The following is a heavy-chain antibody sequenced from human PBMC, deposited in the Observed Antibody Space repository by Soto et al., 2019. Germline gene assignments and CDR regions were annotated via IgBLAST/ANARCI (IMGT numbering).Heavy chain of an antibody. CDR2: INHSGST. CDR1: GGSFSGYY. Sequence: LSLTCAVYGGSFSGYYWSWMRQPPGKVLEWIGEINHSGSTNYNPSLKSRVTISVDTSKNQFSLKLSSVTAADTAVYYCARIATWIQLWTTYYYYYGMDVWGQGTTVTVSS. D-gene: IGHD5-18*01. V-gene: IGHV4-34*01. J-gene: IGHJ6*02. CDR3: ARIATWIQLWTTYYYYYGMDV.